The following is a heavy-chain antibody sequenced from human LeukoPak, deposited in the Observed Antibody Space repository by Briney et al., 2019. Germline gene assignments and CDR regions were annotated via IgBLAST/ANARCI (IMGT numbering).Heavy chain of an antibody. V-gene: IGHV4-59*12. CDR2: NYYSGST. Sequence: SETLSLTCTVSVGSICSYSWGWVWEPPGEGLGWGGDNYYSGSTNYNPSLKSRVTISVDTSTNQFSLKLSSVTAADTAVYYCARAAAAGTITYMDVWGKGTTVTVSS. CDR1: VGSICSYS. D-gene: IGHD6-13*01. CDR3: ARAAAAGTITYMDV. J-gene: IGHJ6*03.